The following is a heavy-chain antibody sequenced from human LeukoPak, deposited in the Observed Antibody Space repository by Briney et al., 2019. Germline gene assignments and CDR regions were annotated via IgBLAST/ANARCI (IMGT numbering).Heavy chain of an antibody. CDR3: ARGPGLAMGKGYFGY. CDR2: TSHNEYNK. J-gene: IGHJ4*02. Sequence: QSGGSLRLSCAASGFTFSSYAMHWDRQAPGKGLEWVAATSHNEYNKYYADSVNGRFTISRDNSKNTLYLEVNSLRADDTAVYYCARGPGLAMGKGYFGYCGQGTLVTVSS. V-gene: IGHV3-30-3*01. CDR1: GFTFSSYA. D-gene: IGHD6-19*01.